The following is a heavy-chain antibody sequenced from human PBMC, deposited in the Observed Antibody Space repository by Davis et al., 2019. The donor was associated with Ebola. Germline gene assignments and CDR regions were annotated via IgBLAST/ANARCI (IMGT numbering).Heavy chain of an antibody. CDR3: ARDRFGSGNYYNGRLDY. Sequence: GESLKISCAASGFTFSSYSMNWVRQAPGKGLEWVSSISSSSSYIYYADSVKGRFTISRDNAKNTLYLQMNSLRAEDTAVFYCARDRFGSGNYYNGRLDYWGQGALVTVPS. J-gene: IGHJ4*02. CDR1: GFTFSSYS. CDR2: ISSSSSYI. D-gene: IGHD3-10*01. V-gene: IGHV3-21*01.